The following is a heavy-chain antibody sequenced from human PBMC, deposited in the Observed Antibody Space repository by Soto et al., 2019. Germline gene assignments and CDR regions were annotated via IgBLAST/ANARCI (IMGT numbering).Heavy chain of an antibody. CDR3: AGLRGYAGSPIDY. V-gene: IGHV4-59*01. CDR2: ISYSGNT. Sequence: SETLSLTCTVSDGSIISGYWSWIRQPPGKGLEWIGYISYSGNTNYNPSLKSRVTMSVDTPKNQFSLRLSSVTTADTAVYYCAGLRGYAGSPIDYWGQGTLVTVSS. CDR1: DGSIISGY. J-gene: IGHJ4*02. D-gene: IGHD2-15*01.